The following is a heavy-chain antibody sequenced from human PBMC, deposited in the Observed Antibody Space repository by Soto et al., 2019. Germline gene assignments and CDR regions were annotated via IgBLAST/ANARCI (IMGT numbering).Heavy chain of an antibody. V-gene: IGHV3-23*01. CDR2: ISGSGDST. CDR1: GFTFRGYA. J-gene: IGHJ4*02. D-gene: IGHD3-16*01. CDR3: AKANGGKPPPFDC. Sequence: EEQLLESGGGLAQPGGSLRLSCAASGFTFRGYAMSWVRQAPGKGPEWVSGISGSGDSTYHAKSVKGRFIISRDNSKNPLYLEINRLRAEEPAVFFRAKANGGKPPPFDCWGQGTLVAVSS.